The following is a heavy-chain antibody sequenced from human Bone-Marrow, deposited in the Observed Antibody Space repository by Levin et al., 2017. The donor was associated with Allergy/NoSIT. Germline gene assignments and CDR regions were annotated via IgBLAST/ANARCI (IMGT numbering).Heavy chain of an antibody. CDR2: LRKDGSVT. V-gene: IGHV3-7*01. Sequence: TGGSLRLSCEASGFTFSNYWMFWLRQAPGKGLEWVANLRKDGSVTHYVDSVKGRFTISRDNRKNSLYLQMSSLRAEDTAMYFCARDMNYYDGTSYYDVLDMWGQGTMVTVSS. D-gene: IGHD3-22*01. CDR1: GFTFSNYW. J-gene: IGHJ3*02. CDR3: ARDMNYYDGTSYYDVLDM.